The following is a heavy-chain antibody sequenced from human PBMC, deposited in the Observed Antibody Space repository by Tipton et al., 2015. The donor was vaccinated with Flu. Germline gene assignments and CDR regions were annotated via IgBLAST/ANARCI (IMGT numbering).Heavy chain of an antibody. J-gene: IGHJ4*02. V-gene: IGHV3-30-3*01. Sequence: QLVQSGGGVVQPGRSLRLSCAASGFTFGSYAMHWVRQAPGKGLEWVAVIEFDGHNRFYADSVKGRFTISRDESRSTLYLQLNSLRPEDTAVYYCARDRDGYSFDYWGQGALVTVSS. CDR1: GFTFGSYA. CDR2: IEFDGHNR. D-gene: IGHD5-24*01. CDR3: ARDRDGYSFDY.